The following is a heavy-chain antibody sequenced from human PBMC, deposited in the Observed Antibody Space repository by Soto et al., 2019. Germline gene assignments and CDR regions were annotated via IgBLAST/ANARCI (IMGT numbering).Heavy chain of an antibody. CDR3: ARAVEVTVTTWFDY. J-gene: IGHJ4*02. D-gene: IGHD4-17*01. V-gene: IGHV1-18*01. Sequence: ASVKVSCKASGYTFTSYGISWVRQAPGQGLEWMGWISAYNGNTNYAQKLQGRVTMTTDTSTSTAYMELRSLRSDDTAVYYCARAVEVTVTTWFDYWGQGTLVTVSS. CDR1: GYTFTSYG. CDR2: ISAYNGNT.